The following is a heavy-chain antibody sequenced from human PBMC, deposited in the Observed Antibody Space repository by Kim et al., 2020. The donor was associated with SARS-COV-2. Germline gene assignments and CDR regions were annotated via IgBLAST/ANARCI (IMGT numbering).Heavy chain of an antibody. CDR1: GFTFSSYG. D-gene: IGHD3-22*01. CDR3: ARDLTYYYDSTPDY. CDR2: IWYDGSNK. V-gene: IGHV3-33*01. J-gene: IGHJ4*02. Sequence: GGSLRLSCAASGFTFSSYGMHWVRQAPGKGLEWVAVIWYDGSNKYYADSVKGRFTISRDNSKNTLYLQMNSLRAEYTAVYYCARDLTYYYDSTPDYWGQGTLVTVSS.